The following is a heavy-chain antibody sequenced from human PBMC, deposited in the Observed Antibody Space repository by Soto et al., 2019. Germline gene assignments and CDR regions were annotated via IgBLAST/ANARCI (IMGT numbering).Heavy chain of an antibody. CDR1: GGTFSSYA. CDR2: IIPIFGTA. V-gene: IGHV1-69*01. D-gene: IGHD6-6*01. Sequence: QVQLVQSGAEVKKPGSSVKVSCKASGGTFSSYAISWVRQTPGQGLEWMGGIIPIFGTANYAQKFQGRVTITADESTSTAYMELSCLRSEDTAVYYCARGANGQLVPGGWFDPWGQGTLVTVSS. CDR3: ARGANGQLVPGGWFDP. J-gene: IGHJ5*02.